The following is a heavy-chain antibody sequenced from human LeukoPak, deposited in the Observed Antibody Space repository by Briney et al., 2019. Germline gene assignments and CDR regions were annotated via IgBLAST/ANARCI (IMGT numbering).Heavy chain of an antibody. CDR3: ARTYYYDSSGYIYYFDY. CDR1: GYTFTSYY. Sequence: ASVKVSCKASGYTFTSYYMHWVRQAPGQGLEWVGIVNPSGGSTSYAQKFQGRVTMTRDTSTSTVYMELSSLRSEDTAVYYCARTYYYDSSGYIYYFDYWGQGTLVTVSS. CDR2: VNPSGGST. V-gene: IGHV1-46*01. J-gene: IGHJ4*02. D-gene: IGHD3-22*01.